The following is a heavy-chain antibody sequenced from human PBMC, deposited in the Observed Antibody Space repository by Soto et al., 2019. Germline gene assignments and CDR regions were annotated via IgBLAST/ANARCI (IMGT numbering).Heavy chain of an antibody. J-gene: IGHJ4*02. CDR3: SCDSTSDY. V-gene: IGHV3-7*01. Sequence: EVQVVESGGGLVQPGGSLRLSCAASGFTFNSYWMNWVRQAPGKGLEWVANINQGGSEKYYVDSVRDRFTISRDNAKNSLYLQMNSLRAEDTAVYYCSCDSTSDYWGQGTLVTVSS. CDR1: GFTFNSYW. D-gene: IGHD2-21*02. CDR2: INQGGSEK.